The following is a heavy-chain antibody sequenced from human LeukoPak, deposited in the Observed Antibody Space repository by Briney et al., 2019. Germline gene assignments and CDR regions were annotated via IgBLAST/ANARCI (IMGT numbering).Heavy chain of an antibody. D-gene: IGHD3-22*01. CDR1: GFTFSSYA. CDR3: AKDLDYYDSSGYYVPTPYFDY. CDR2: ISGSGGST. Sequence: GGSLRLSCAASGFTFSSYAMSWVRQAPGKGLEWVSAISGSGGSTYYADSVKGRFTISRDDSKNTLYLQMNSLRAEDTAVYYCAKDLDYYDSSGYYVPTPYFDYWGQGTLVTVSS. V-gene: IGHV3-23*01. J-gene: IGHJ4*02.